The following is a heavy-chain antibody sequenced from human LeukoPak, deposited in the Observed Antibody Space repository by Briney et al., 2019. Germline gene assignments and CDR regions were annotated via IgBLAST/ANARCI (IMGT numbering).Heavy chain of an antibody. Sequence: PGGSLRLSCVASGFAFSSYWMNWVRQAPGKGLEWVANIKQDGSEKYYVDSVKGRFTISRDNAKNSLYLQMNSLRAEDTAVYYCARDNWNNLGFDYWGQGTLVTVSS. CDR2: IKQDGSEK. CDR1: GFAFSSYW. J-gene: IGHJ4*02. V-gene: IGHV3-7*01. CDR3: ARDNWNNLGFDY. D-gene: IGHD1/OR15-1a*01.